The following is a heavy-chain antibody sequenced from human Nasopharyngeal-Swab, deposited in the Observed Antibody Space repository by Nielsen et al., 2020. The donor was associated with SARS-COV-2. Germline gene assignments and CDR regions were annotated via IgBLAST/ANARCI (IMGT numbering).Heavy chain of an antibody. V-gene: IGHV3-9*01. CDR3: AKDMSRNTYYYYMDV. CDR1: GFTFDDYA. Sequence: GGSLRLSCAASGFTFDDYAMHWVRQAPGKGLEWVSGISWNSGSIGYADSVKGRFTISRDNAKNSLYLQMNSLRAEDTALYYCAKDMSRNTYYYYMDVWGKGTTVTVSS. J-gene: IGHJ6*03. CDR2: ISWNSGSI.